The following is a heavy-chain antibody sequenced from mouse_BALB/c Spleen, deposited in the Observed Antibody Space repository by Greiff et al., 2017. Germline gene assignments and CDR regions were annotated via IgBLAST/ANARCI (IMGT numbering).Heavy chain of an antibody. V-gene: IGHV2-2*02. CDR1: GFSLTSYG. CDR2: IWSGGST. D-gene: IGHD2-1*01. J-gene: IGHJ3*01. CDR3: ARNRDYGNSLFAY. Sequence: VQLQESGPGLVQPSQSLSITCTVSGFSLTSYGVHWVRQSPGKGLEWLGVIWSGGSTDYNAAFISRLSISKDNSKSQVFFKMNSLQANDTAIYYCARNRDYGNSLFAYWGQGTLVTVSA.